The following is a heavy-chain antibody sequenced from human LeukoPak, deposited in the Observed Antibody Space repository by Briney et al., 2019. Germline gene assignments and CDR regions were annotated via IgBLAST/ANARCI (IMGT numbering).Heavy chain of an antibody. CDR3: ARVLDVDTAMARFDY. D-gene: IGHD5-18*01. V-gene: IGHV1-69*04. CDR2: IIPILGIA. CDR1: GGTFGSYA. Sequence: WASVKVSCKASGGTFGSYAISWVRQAPGQGLEWMGRIIPILGIANYAQKFQGRVTITADKSTSTAYMELSSLRSEDTAVYYCARVLDVDTAMARFDYWGQGTLVTVSS. J-gene: IGHJ4*02.